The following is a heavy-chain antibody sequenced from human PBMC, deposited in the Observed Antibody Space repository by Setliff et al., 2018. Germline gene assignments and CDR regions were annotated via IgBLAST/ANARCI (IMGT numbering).Heavy chain of an antibody. V-gene: IGHV7-4-1*02. CDR3: AGASRFGTTVYRGSYYMDV. D-gene: IGHD4-4*01. CDR1: GYTFTSYP. Sequence: ASVKVSCKASGYTFTSYPINWVRQAPGQGLEWMGWINTKTGNPAYAQAFTGRFVFALDTSVSTAYLQISSLKAEDTAVYYCAGASRFGTTVYRGSYYMDVWGKGTTVTVSS. J-gene: IGHJ6*03. CDR2: INTKTGNP.